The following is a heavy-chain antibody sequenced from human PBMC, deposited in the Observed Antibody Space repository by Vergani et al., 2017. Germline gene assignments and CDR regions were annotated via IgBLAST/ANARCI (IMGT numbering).Heavy chain of an antibody. J-gene: IGHJ3*02. V-gene: IGHV3-7*03. CDR2: IKQDGSEK. CDR1: GFTFSSYW. D-gene: IGHD3-16*01. Sequence: EVQLVESGGGLVQPGGSLRLSCAASGFTFSSYWMSWVRQAPGKGLEWVANIKQDGSEKYYVDSVKGRFTISRDNAKNSLYLQMNSLRAEDTAVYYCAREGPPGSYLRFNAFDIWGQGTMVTVSS. CDR3: AREGPPGSYLRFNAFDI.